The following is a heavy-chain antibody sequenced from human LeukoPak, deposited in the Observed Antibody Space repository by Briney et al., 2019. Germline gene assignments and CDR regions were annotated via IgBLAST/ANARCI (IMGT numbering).Heavy chain of an antibody. CDR3: ARAPVTSCRGAFCYPFDL. Sequence: GGSLRLSCAASGFTFSNAWMSWVRQAPGKGLEWVSVIYSGGSTYYADSVKGRFTIYRDNFGNTLYLQMNRLRVEDAALYYCARAPVTSCRGAFCYPFDLWGQGVLVTVSS. CDR2: IYSGGST. D-gene: IGHD2-21*01. CDR1: GFTFSNAW. J-gene: IGHJ4*02. V-gene: IGHV3-53*01.